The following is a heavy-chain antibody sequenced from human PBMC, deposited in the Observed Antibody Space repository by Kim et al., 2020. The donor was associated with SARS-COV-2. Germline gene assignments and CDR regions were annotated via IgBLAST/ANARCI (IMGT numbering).Heavy chain of an antibody. D-gene: IGHD6-13*01. Sequence: SETLSLTCTVSGGSISSYYWSWIRQPPGKGLEWIGYIYYSGSTNYNPSLKSRVTISVDTSKNQFSLKLSSVTAADTAVYYCAREYSSSSWFDPWGQGTLVTVSS. CDR1: GGSISSYY. V-gene: IGHV4-59*13. J-gene: IGHJ5*02. CDR2: IYYSGST. CDR3: AREYSSSSWFDP.